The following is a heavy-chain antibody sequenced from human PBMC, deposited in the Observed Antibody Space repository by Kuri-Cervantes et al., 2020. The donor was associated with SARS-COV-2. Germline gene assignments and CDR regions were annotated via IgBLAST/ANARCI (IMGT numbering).Heavy chain of an antibody. CDR2: ISYDGRST. CDR1: GFTFSSVG. V-gene: IGHV3-30*03. D-gene: IGHD2-2*01. J-gene: IGHJ6*02. Sequence: LSLTCAASGFTFSSVGMHWVRRAPGKGLEWVALISYDGRSTFYADSAKGRFTVSRDNAKNSLYLQMNSLRVEDTAVYYCARDSSIVVGRKGYYGMDVWGQGTTVTVSS. CDR3: ARDSSIVVGRKGYYGMDV.